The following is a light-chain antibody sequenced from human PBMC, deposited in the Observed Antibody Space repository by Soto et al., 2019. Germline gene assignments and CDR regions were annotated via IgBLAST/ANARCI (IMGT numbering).Light chain of an antibody. CDR2: AAS. CDR3: QQYNSDPLA. Sequence: DSQMTHSHPTLSAHLGDRFTITCRASQTISTWMAWYQQKPGKAPKLLIYAASTLQSGVTSRFSGSGSGTDFTLTISGLQPEDFATYYCQQYNSDPLAFGGGTKVDIK. J-gene: IGKJ4*01. CDR1: QTISTW. V-gene: IGKV1-27*01.